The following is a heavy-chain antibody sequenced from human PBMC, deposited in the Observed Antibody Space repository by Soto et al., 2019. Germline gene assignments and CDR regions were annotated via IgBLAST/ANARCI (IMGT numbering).Heavy chain of an antibody. V-gene: IGHV4-31*03. CDR2: IYYSGST. J-gene: IGHJ4*01. CDR3: ARVRSYVAYYFDY. D-gene: IGHD1-26*01. Sequence: PSETLSLTCTVSGGSISSGGYYWSWIRQHPGKGLEWIGYIYYSGSTYYNPSLKSRVTISVDTSKNQFSLKLSSVTAADTSVYYCARVRSYVAYYFDYWGQGTLVTVSS. CDR1: GGSISSGGYY.